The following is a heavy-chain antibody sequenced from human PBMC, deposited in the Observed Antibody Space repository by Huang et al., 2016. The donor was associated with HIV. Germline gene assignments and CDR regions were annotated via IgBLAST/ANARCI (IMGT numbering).Heavy chain of an antibody. D-gene: IGHD3-3*01. J-gene: IGHJ6*02. CDR1: GFTFRSYW. CDR2: IKQDGSEK. V-gene: IGHV3-7*04. Sequence: EVQLVESGGGLVQPGGSLRLSCAAAGFTFRSYWMSWVRQAPGKGLEWVANIKQDGSEKYYVDSLKGRFTISRDNVKNALYLQMYSLRVEDTAIYYCARGGAPYYDFWSGGHHYGMDVWGQGTTVTVSS. CDR3: ARGGAPYYDFWSGGHHYGMDV.